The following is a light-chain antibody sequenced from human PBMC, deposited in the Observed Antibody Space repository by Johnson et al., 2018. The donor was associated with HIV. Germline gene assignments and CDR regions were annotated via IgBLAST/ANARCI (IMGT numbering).Light chain of an antibody. CDR1: SSNIGNNY. Sequence: QSVLTQPPSVSAAPGQKVTISCSGSSSNIGNNYVSWYQQLPGRAPKLLIYENNKRPSGIPDRFSGSKSGTSATLGITGLQTGDEADYYCGTWDSSLSVVFGTGTKVTVL. J-gene: IGLJ1*01. V-gene: IGLV1-51*02. CDR3: GTWDSSLSVV. CDR2: ENN.